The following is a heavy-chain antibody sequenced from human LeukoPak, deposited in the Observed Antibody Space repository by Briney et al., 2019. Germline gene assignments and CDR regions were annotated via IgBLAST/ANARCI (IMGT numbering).Heavy chain of an antibody. J-gene: IGHJ4*02. D-gene: IGHD3-9*01. CDR2: IYTSGNA. Sequence: SETLSLTCSVSGGSSSSSSYYLSWIRQPAGKGLEWIGRIYTSGNANYNPSLKSRVTMSVDTSKNQFSLKLSSVTAADTAVYYCARAITIWDYWGQGTLVTVSS. V-gene: IGHV4-4*07. CDR1: GGSSSSSSYY. CDR3: ARAITIWDY.